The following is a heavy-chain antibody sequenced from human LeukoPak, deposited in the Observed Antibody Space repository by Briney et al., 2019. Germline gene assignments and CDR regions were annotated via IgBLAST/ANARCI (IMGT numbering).Heavy chain of an antibody. Sequence: RASVKVSCKASGYSFTIYAITWVRQAPGQGLEWMGWISAHNGNTNYAQKLQGRVTMTTDTSTGTAYMELRSLRSDDTAIYYCARDYYDNSGRYFDYWGQGTLVTVSS. D-gene: IGHD3-22*01. J-gene: IGHJ4*02. CDR2: ISAHNGNT. CDR1: GYSFTIYA. V-gene: IGHV1-18*01. CDR3: ARDYYDNSGRYFDY.